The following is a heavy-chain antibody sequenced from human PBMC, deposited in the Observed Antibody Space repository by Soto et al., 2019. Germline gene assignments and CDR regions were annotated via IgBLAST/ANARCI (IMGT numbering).Heavy chain of an antibody. CDR3: ARDSIRYFDWLLQRDFDY. Sequence: GGSLRLSCAASGFTFSSYSMNWVRQAPGKGLEWVSSISSSISYIYYADSVKGRFTISRDNAKNSLYLQMNSLRAEDTAVYYCARDSIRYFDWLLQRDFDYWGQGTLVTVSS. CDR1: GFTFSSYS. CDR2: ISSSISYI. J-gene: IGHJ4*02. V-gene: IGHV3-21*01. D-gene: IGHD3-9*01.